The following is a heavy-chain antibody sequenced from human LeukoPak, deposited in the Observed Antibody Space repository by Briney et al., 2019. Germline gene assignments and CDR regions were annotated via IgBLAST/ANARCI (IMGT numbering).Heavy chain of an antibody. CDR2: MNPNSGRT. CDR3: TRETSSRYFDY. CDR1: GYTLTSYD. J-gene: IGHJ4*02. Sequence: ASVKVSCKASGYTLTSYDINWVRQATGRGLEWMGWMNPNSGRTGYAQNFQGRITITRNTSISTAYMELSSLRSEDTAVYYCTRETSSRYFDYWGQGTLVTDSS. V-gene: IGHV1-8*01.